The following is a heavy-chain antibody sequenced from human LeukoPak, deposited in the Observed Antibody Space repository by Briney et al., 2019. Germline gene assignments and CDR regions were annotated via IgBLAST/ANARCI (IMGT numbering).Heavy chain of an antibody. D-gene: IGHD4-11*01. Sequence: ASVKISCKASGYTFTSYDINWVRQATGQGLEWMGWMNPNSGNTGYAQKFQGRVTITRNTSISTDYMELSSLRSEDTAVYYCARGSRRRTVTTAYYFDYWGQGTLVTVSS. V-gene: IGHV1-8*03. CDR3: ARGSRRRTVTTAYYFDY. CDR2: MNPNSGNT. J-gene: IGHJ4*02. CDR1: GYTFTSYD.